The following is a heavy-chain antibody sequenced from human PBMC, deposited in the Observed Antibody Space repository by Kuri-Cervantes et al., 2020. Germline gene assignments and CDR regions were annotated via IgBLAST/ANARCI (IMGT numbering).Heavy chain of an antibody. Sequence: GESLKISCAASGFTFSSYGMHWVRQAPGKGLEWVSYISSSSTTIYYADSVKGRFTISRDNAKNSLYLQMNSLRDEDTAVYYCARDYYGSETYYTPYYYGMVVWGQGTTVTVSS. CDR1: GFTFSSYG. CDR3: ARDYYGSETYYTPYYYGMVV. J-gene: IGHJ6*02. V-gene: IGHV3-48*02. D-gene: IGHD3-10*01. CDR2: ISSSSTTI.